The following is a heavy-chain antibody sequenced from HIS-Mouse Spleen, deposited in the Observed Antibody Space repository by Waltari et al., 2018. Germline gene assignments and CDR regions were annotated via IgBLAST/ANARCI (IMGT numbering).Heavy chain of an antibody. D-gene: IGHD1-26*01. CDR1: GVSISSSSYY. CDR3: ARDRELYVDY. V-gene: IGHV4-39*07. J-gene: IGHJ4*02. Sequence: QLQLQESGPGLVKPSETLSLTCTVSGVSISSSSYYWGWIRQPPGKGVEWIGGIYYSGITYYIASLKSRVTIAGDTSRNQFSLKLSSVTAADTAVYYCARDRELYVDYWGQGTLVTVSS. CDR2: IYYSGIT.